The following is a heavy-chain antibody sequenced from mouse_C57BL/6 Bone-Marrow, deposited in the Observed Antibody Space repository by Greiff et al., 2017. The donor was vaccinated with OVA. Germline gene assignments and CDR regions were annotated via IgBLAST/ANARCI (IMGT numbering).Heavy chain of an antibody. J-gene: IGHJ3*01. CDR1: GYTFTSYW. CDR2: IDPSDSYS. V-gene: IGHV1-59*01. Sequence: QVQLQQPGAELVRPGTSVKLSCKASGYTFTSYWMHWVKQRPGQGLEWIGVIDPSDSYSNYNQKFKGKATLTVATSSSQAYMQLSSLTSEDSAVYYCARRLGDAYWGQGTLVTVSA. CDR3: ARRLGDAY. D-gene: IGHD4-1*01.